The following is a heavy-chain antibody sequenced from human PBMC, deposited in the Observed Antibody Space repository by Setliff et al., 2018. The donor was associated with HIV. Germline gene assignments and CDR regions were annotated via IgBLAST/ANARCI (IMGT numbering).Heavy chain of an antibody. CDR2: IWYDGSQQ. V-gene: IGHV3-33*06. CDR1: GFNFNSYG. CDR3: AKSYSSGTPDFYGMNV. Sequence: GGSLRLSCAASGFNFNSYGMHWVRQAPGKGLEWVALIWYDGSQQYYADSVKGLFTISRDNSKNALHLQMNSLRAEDTAVYFCAKSYSSGTPDFYGMNVWGQGTTVTVSS. J-gene: IGHJ6*02. D-gene: IGHD1-7*01.